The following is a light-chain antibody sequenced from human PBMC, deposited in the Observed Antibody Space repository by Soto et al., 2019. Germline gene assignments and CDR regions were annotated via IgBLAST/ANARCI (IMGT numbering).Light chain of an antibody. Sequence: QSVLTQPPSASGSPGQSVTISCSGTSSDVGGFNYVSWYQQHPGRAPKVLIYEVNKRPSGVPDRFSGSKSGSTASLTVSGLQAEDEAHYYCSSYTTSTTLEMIFGGGTKLTVL. CDR1: SSDVGGFNY. CDR3: SSYTTSTTLEMI. J-gene: IGLJ2*01. V-gene: IGLV2-8*01. CDR2: EVN.